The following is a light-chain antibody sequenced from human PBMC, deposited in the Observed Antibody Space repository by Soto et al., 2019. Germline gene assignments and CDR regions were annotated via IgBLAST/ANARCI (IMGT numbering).Light chain of an antibody. V-gene: IGLV2-23*01. CDR2: EGS. J-gene: IGLJ1*01. CDR1: SSDVGNFNL. CDR3: CSYAGSNTYV. Sequence: QSALTQPASVSGSPGQSITISCTGTSSDVGNFNLVSWYQQHPGKAPKLMIYEGSKRPSGVSDHFSGSKSGNTASLTISGLQAEDEADYYCCSYAGSNTYVFGTGTKLTVL.